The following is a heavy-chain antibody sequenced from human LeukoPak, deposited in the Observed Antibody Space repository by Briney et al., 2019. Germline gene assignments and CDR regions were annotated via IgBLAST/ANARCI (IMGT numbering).Heavy chain of an antibody. CDR3: AREVVAAAGTVDY. Sequence: KSSETLSLTCTVSGGSISTYYWNWIRQPPGKGLEWIGYIYYSGSTNYNPSLKSRVTISVDTSKNQFSLKLTSVTAADTAVYYCAREVVAAAGTVDYWGQGTLVTVSS. CDR2: IYYSGST. CDR1: GGSISTYY. D-gene: IGHD6-13*01. J-gene: IGHJ4*02. V-gene: IGHV4-59*01.